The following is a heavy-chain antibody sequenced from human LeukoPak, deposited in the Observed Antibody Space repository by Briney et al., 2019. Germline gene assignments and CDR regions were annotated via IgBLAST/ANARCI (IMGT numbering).Heavy chain of an antibody. Sequence: PGGSLRLSCAASGFTFDDYAMHWVRQAPGKGLEWVSLISGDGGSTYYADSAKGRFTISRDNSKNSLYLQMNSLRTEDTALYYCAKSRDDYVWGSPGGYWGQGTLVTVSS. V-gene: IGHV3-43*02. CDR1: GFTFDDYA. J-gene: IGHJ4*02. D-gene: IGHD3-16*01. CDR3: AKSRDDYVWGSPGGY. CDR2: ISGDGGST.